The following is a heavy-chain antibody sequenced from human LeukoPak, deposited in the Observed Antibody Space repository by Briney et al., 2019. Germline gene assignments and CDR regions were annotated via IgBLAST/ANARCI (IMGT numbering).Heavy chain of an antibody. Sequence: GESLKISCKGSGYNFPNYWIAWVRQMPGKGLEWMGIIYPGDSDTRYSPSFQGQVTMSADKSISTAYLQWSSLKASDSAIYYCARRASGNPNPADYWGQGTLVTVSS. J-gene: IGHJ4*02. V-gene: IGHV5-51*01. D-gene: IGHD4-23*01. CDR3: ARRASGNPNPADY. CDR2: IYPGDSDT. CDR1: GYNFPNYW.